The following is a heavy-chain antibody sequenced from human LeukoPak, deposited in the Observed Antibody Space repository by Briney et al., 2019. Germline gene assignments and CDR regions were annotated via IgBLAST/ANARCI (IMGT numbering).Heavy chain of an antibody. D-gene: IGHD2-15*01. CDR1: GFTFSSYS. V-gene: IGHV3-21*01. J-gene: IGHJ4*02. Sequence: PGGSLRLSCAASGFTFSSYSMNWVRQAPGKGLEWVSSISSSSSYIYYADSVKGRFTISRDNAKNSLYLQMNSLRAEDTAVYYCAGDRRLYVGGGSCYSDYWGQGTLVTVSS. CDR2: ISSSSSYI. CDR3: AGDRRLYVGGGSCYSDY.